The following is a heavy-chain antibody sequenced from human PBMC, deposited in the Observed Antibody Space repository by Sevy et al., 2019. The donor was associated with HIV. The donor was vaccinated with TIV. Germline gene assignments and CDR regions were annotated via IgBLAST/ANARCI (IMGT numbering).Heavy chain of an antibody. CDR3: ARDVRGEGIRPGDLDY. CDR2: IWNDGSNK. Sequence: GGSLRLSCAASGFTFSDYGMQWVRQAPGKGLEWVAVIWNDGSNKYYADSVKGRFTTSGDNSSNTPYLQMNSLRAEDTAVYYCARDVRGEGIRPGDLDYWGQGTLVTVSS. CDR1: GFTFSDYG. V-gene: IGHV3-33*01. J-gene: IGHJ4*02. D-gene: IGHD3-10*02.